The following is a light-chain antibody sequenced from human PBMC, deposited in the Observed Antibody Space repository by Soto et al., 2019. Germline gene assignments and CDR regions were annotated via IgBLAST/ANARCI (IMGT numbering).Light chain of an antibody. J-gene: IGKJ1*01. CDR2: DAS. CDR3: QQYYSYSRT. V-gene: IGKV1-5*01. Sequence: DIQMTQSPSALSASVGDRVTITCRASQNINTWLAWFRQKPGKAPKLLIYDASSLESGVPSRFSGSGSDTDFTLTITNLQPDDVAIYYCQQYYSYSRTFGQGTKVEI. CDR1: QNINTW.